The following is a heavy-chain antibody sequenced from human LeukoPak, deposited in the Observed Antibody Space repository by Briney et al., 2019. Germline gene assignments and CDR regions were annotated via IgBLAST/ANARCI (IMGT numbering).Heavy chain of an antibody. CDR1: GFTFDDYG. V-gene: IGHV3-20*04. D-gene: IGHD6-19*01. CDR3: AKWFPVAEYFDY. J-gene: IGHJ4*02. CDR2: INWNGGST. Sequence: GGSLRLSCAASGFTFDDYGMSWVRQAPGKGLEWVSGINWNGGSTGYADSVKGRFTISRDNSKNTLYLQMNSLRAEDTAVYYCAKWFPVAEYFDYWGQGTLVTVSS.